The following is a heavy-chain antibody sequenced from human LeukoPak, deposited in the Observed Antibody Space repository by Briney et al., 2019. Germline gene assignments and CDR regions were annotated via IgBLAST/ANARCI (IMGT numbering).Heavy chain of an antibody. V-gene: IGHV4-39*07. J-gene: IGHJ4*02. CDR1: GDSISSSSYY. CDR2: IYYSGST. D-gene: IGHD5-18*01. Sequence: SDTLSLTCTVSGDSISSSSYYWGWLRRPPGKGLEWFGRIYYSGSTDYNPPIKSRVNMSVDASKNQFSLKLSSVTAADTAVYYCARGAARGYSYVFDYWGQGTLVTVSS. CDR3: ARGAARGYSYVFDY.